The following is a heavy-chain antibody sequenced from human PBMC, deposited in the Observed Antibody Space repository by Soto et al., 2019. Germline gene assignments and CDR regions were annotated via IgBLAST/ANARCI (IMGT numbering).Heavy chain of an antibody. V-gene: IGHV4-61*01. CDR3: ARDLRGYSRALDY. D-gene: IGHD5-12*01. CDR1: GDAVSSGSYY. J-gene: IGHJ4*02. Sequence: QVQLQESGPGLVKPSETLSLTCNVSGDAVSSGSYYWTWVRQPPGKGLEWIGNIYYSGTTNYNPSLQNRVTISIDTSKNQYPLKLTSVTAADAALYYCARDLRGYSRALDYWGQGTQVTVSS. CDR2: IYYSGTT.